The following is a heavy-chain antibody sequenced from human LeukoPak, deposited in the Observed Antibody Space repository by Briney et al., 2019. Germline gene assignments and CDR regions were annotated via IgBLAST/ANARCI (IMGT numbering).Heavy chain of an antibody. CDR1: GFTFRNHA. Sequence: GGSLRLSCAASGFTFRNHAMSWVRQAPGKGLEWVSAITGSGDGTYYANSVKGRFTISRDNSKNTLYLQMNSLRAEDTALYYCANRNVDSALPPGYWGQGTLVTVSS. J-gene: IGHJ4*02. CDR2: ITGSGDGT. D-gene: IGHD5-12*01. CDR3: ANRNVDSALPPGY. V-gene: IGHV3-23*01.